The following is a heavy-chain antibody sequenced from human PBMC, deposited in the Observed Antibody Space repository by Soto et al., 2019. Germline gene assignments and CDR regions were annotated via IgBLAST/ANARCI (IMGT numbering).Heavy chain of an antibody. CDR1: GFTFSNYA. Sequence: GGSLRLSCAASGFTFSNYALSWVRQAPGKGLEWVSTISNSGGGTYYADSVKGRFTISRDNSKNTLYLQMDSLRAEDTAIYYCAKEHVLRFFERPWGQGTLVTVSS. D-gene: IGHD3-3*01. J-gene: IGHJ5*02. CDR2: ISNSGGGT. CDR3: AKEHVLRFFERP. V-gene: IGHV3-23*01.